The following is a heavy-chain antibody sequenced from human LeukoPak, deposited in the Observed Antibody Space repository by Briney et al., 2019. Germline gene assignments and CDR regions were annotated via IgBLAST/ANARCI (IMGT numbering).Heavy chain of an antibody. D-gene: IGHD2-21*01. CDR2: IRYDGTSK. CDR3: AKGHEFGDRKYYFDY. Sequence: GGSLRLSCAASGFTFNSHGMHWVRQAPGKGLEWVAFIRYDGTSKYYPGSVKGRFTISRDNSRNTLYLQMNSLRPEDTAVYYCAKGHEFGDRKYYFDYWGQGTLVTVSS. V-gene: IGHV3-30*02. J-gene: IGHJ4*02. CDR1: GFTFNSHG.